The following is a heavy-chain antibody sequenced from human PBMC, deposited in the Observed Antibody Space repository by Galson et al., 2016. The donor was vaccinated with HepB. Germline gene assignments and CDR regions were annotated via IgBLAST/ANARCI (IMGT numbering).Heavy chain of an antibody. D-gene: IGHD2/OR15-2a*01. Sequence: SLRLSCAASGFSFSTYWVAWVRQAPGKGLEWVANIKEDGSETFYADSVKGRFSISRDNAENSVYLQMNSLRAEDTAVYYCTNDVGLVMFGLWGRGTLVTVSS. CDR3: TNDVGLVMFGL. CDR1: GFSFSTYW. CDR2: IKEDGSET. V-gene: IGHV3-7*03. J-gene: IGHJ4*02.